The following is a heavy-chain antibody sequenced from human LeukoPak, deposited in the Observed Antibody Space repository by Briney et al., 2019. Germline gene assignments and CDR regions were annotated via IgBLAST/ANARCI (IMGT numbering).Heavy chain of an antibody. CDR2: IRYDGSNK. CDR1: GFIFSSYG. J-gene: IGHJ3*02. D-gene: IGHD1-26*01. V-gene: IGHV3-30*02. Sequence: PGGSLRLSCAASGFIFSSYGMHWVRQAPGKGLEWVAFIRYDGSNKYYADSVKGRFTISRDNSKNTLYLQMNSLRAEDTAVYYCAKDLRGSYFDAFDIWGQGTMVTVSS. CDR3: AKDLRGSYFDAFDI.